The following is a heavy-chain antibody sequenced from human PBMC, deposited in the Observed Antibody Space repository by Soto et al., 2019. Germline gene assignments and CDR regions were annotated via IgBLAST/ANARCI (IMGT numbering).Heavy chain of an antibody. CDR1: GYTFTGYY. D-gene: IGHD5-18*01. Sequence: SCKASGYTFTGYYMHWVRQAPGQGLVWVSRINGDESTTDYADSVQGRFAISRDNTKNTLYLQMNSLRDEDTAVYYCARDRGYNYGSAFDPWGQGILVTVSS. CDR3: ARDRGYNYGSAFDP. V-gene: IGHV3-74*01. CDR2: INGDESTT. J-gene: IGHJ5*02.